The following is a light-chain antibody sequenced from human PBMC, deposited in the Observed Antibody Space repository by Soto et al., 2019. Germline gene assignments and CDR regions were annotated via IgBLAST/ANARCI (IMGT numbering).Light chain of an antibody. J-gene: IGKJ1*01. CDR2: AAS. CDR3: QQSYSTPQR. V-gene: IGKV1-39*01. Sequence: DIQMNLSPSSLSAYVDDRVTITCRASQSISSYLNWYQQKPGKAPKLLIYAASSLQSGVPSRFSGSGSGTDFTLTISSLQPEDFATYYCQQSYSTPQRFGQVSNVDVK. CDR1: QSISSY.